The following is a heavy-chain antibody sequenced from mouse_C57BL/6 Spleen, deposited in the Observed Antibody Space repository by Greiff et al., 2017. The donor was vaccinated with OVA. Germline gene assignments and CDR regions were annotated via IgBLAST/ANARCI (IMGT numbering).Heavy chain of an antibody. CDR3: ARQRYDDDRYAMDY. V-gene: IGHV5-9*01. CDR2: ISGGGGNT. J-gene: IGHJ4*01. Sequence: EVQGVESGGGLVKPGGSLKLSCAASGFTFSSYTMSWVRQTPEKRLEWVATISGGGGNTYYPDSVKGRFTISRDNAKNTLYLQMSSLRSEDTALYYCARQRYDDDRYAMDYWGQGTSVTVSS. CDR1: GFTFSSYT. D-gene: IGHD2-4*01.